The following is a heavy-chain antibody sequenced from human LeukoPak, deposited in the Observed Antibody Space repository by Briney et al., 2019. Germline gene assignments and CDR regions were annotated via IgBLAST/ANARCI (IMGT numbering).Heavy chain of an antibody. V-gene: IGHV3-30-3*01. CDR2: ISYDGSKK. D-gene: IGHD2-2*02. J-gene: IGHJ3*02. CDR3: ARELGDCSSTSCYNEDAFDI. CDR1: GFTFSSYA. Sequence: PGRSLRLSCAASGFTFSSYAMHWVRQAPGKGLEWVAVISYDGSKKYYADSVKGRFTISRDSSKNTLYLQMNSLRAEDTAVYYCARELGDCSSTSCYNEDAFDIWGQGTMVTISS.